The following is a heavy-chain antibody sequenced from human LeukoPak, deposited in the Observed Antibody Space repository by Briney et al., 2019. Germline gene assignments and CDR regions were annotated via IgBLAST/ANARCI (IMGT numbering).Heavy chain of an antibody. J-gene: IGHJ4*02. CDR2: IYTSGST. CDR3: ARASYSYDISGWVPYDY. D-gene: IGHD3-22*01. CDR1: GNSISSGDYY. V-gene: IGHV4-61*02. Sequence: SETLSLTCTVSGNSISSGDYYWSWIRQPAGKGLEWIGRIYTSGSTTYNPSLKSRVTISGDTSENQFSLRLSSVTAADTAVYYCARASYSYDISGWVPYDYWGQGTLVTVSS.